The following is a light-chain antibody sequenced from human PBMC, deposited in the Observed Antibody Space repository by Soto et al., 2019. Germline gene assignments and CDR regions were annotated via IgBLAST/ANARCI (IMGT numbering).Light chain of an antibody. CDR2: AAS. Sequence: DIQMTQSPSSLSASVVDRVTITCRASQSISSYLNWYQQKPGKAPKLLIYAASTLQAGVPSRFSGSGSGTDFTLTISSLQPEDVAAYYCQKYNSAPLTFGGGTKVDI. CDR3: QKYNSAPLT. V-gene: IGKV1-27*01. CDR1: QSISSY. J-gene: IGKJ4*01.